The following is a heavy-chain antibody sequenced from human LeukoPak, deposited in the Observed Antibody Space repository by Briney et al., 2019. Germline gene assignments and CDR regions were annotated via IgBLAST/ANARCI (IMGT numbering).Heavy chain of an antibody. CDR2: IIPILGIA. CDR3: ARSQYGD. V-gene: IGHV1-69*04. Sequence: SVKVSCKASGYTFTSYDINWVRQATGQGLEWMGRIIPILGIANYAQKFQGRVTITADKSTSTAYMELSSLRSEDTAVYYCARSQYGDWGQGTLVTVSS. CDR1: GYTFTSYD. D-gene: IGHD4-17*01. J-gene: IGHJ4*02.